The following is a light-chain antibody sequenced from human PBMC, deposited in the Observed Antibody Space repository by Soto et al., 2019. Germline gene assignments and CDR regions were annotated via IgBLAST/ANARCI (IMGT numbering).Light chain of an antibody. CDR1: TSNVGGYNY. CDR3: CASPGNKNSL. CDR2: EVT. J-gene: IGLJ2*01. V-gene: IGLV2-8*01. Sequence: QSALSQPPSASGSPGQSVTISCTGTTSNVGGYNYVSWYQQYPGKAPKLIIYEVTKRPSGVPDRFSGSRSGNTASLTVSGLLTEDEATYYCCASPGNKNSLFGGGTQLTVL.